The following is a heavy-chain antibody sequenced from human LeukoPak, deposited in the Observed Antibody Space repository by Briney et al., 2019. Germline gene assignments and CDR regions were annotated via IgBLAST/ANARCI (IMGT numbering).Heavy chain of an antibody. Sequence: PGGSLRLSCAASGFTVSSSYMSWVRQAPGKGLEWVSVIYSGGSTYYADSVKGRFTISRDNSKNTLFLQMNSLRAEDTAVYYCAKDDRIQTRRYSYNYWGQGTLVTVSS. CDR3: AKDDRIQTRRYSYNY. V-gene: IGHV3-53*01. D-gene: IGHD5-18*01. J-gene: IGHJ4*02. CDR2: IYSGGST. CDR1: GFTVSSSY.